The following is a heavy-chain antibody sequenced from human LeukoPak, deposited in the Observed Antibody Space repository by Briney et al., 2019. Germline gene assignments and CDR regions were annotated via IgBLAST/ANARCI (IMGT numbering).Heavy chain of an antibody. D-gene: IGHD3-22*01. CDR1: GFTFSYYA. V-gene: IGHV3-30-3*01. CDR2: ISYDGSNE. CDR3: AKRGGFDSSGYYQPPEDY. Sequence: GGSLRLSCAASGFTFSYYAMHWVRQAPGKGLEWVAVISYDGSNEYYADSVKGRFTISRDNSKNTLSLQMNTLRPEDTAVYYCAKRGGFDSSGYYQPPEDYWGQGTLVTVSS. J-gene: IGHJ4*02.